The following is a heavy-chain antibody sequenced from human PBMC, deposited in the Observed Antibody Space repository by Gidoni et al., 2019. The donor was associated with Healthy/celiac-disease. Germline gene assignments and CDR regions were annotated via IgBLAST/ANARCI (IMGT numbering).Heavy chain of an antibody. V-gene: IGHV3-66*01. CDR3: ARDKYDVPYYYFDY. CDR2: IYSGGST. J-gene: IGHJ4*02. CDR1: GSPVSSNY. Sequence: EVQLVESGGGLVQPGGFLRLSCAASGSPVSSNYMSWVRQAPGKGLEWVAVIYSGGSTYYADTVKGRLTISRDNSKNTLYLQMNSLRAEDTAVYYCARDKYDVPYYYFDYWGQGTLVTVSS. D-gene: IGHD3-3*01.